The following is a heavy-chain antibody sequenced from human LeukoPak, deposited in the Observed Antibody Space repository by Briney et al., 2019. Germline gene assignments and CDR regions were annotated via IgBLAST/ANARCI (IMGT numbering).Heavy chain of an antibody. J-gene: IGHJ5*02. CDR3: ARDGAVAGLTKWDWFDP. CDR1: GGSISSGGYY. V-gene: IGHV4-31*03. D-gene: IGHD6-19*01. Sequence: SETLSLTCTVSGGSISSGGYYWSWIRQHPGKGLEWIGYIYYSGSTYYNPSLKSRVTISVDTSKNQFSLKLSSVTAADTAVYYCARDGAVAGLTKWDWFDPWGQGTLVTVSS. CDR2: IYYSGST.